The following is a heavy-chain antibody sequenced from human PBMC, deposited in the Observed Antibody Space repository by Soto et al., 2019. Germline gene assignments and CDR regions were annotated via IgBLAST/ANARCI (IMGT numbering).Heavy chain of an antibody. CDR3: ARGWSRYYGSGAAFDY. D-gene: IGHD3-10*01. V-gene: IGHV4-59*01. CDR1: GGSISSYY. CDR2: IYYSGNT. J-gene: IGHJ4*02. Sequence: QVQLQESGPGLVKPSETLSLTCTVSGGSISSYYWSWIRQPPGKGLEWIGYIYYSGNTNYNPSLKSRVTISADTSKNQFSLKLSSVTAADTAVYYCARGWSRYYGSGAAFDYWGQGTLVTVSS.